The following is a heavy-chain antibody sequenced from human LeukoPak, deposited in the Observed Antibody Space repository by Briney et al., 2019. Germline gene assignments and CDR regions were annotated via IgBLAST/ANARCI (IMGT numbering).Heavy chain of an antibody. CDR1: GFTFSAFN. CDR3: AKDPHKYSSGWYQLRGGCDY. V-gene: IGHV3-48*04. D-gene: IGHD6-19*01. J-gene: IGHJ4*02. Sequence: GGSLRLSCAASGFTFSAFNMNWVRQAPGRGLEWLSYISSGSFGTTIYADSVKGRFTISRDNAKNSLYLQMNSLRAEDTAVYYCAKDPHKYSSGWYQLRGGCDYWGQGTLVTVSS. CDR2: ISSGSFGTT.